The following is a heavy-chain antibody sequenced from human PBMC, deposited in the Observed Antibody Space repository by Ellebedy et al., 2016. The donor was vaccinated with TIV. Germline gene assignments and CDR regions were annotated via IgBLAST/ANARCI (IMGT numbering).Heavy chain of an antibody. Sequence: GESLKISCAASGFSFRSYGMHWVRQAPGKGLEWVSRISRDGDIRGYAEFAKGRFTVSRDNTKNTLYLQMSGLRADDSAVYYCATGEGGSYDSWGQGTRVSVSS. D-gene: IGHD1-26*01. CDR3: ATGEGGSYDS. CDR2: ISRDGDIR. J-gene: IGHJ4*02. CDR1: GFSFRSYG. V-gene: IGHV3-74*01.